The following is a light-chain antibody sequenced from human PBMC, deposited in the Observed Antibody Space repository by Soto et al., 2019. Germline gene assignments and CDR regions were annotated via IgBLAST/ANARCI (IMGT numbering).Light chain of an antibody. J-gene: IGKJ4*01. CDR1: QSVSSSY. CDR2: GAS. V-gene: IGKV3-20*01. Sequence: EIVLTQSPGTLSLSPGERATLSCRASQSVSSSYLAWYQQKPGQAPRLLISGASSRATAIPDRFSGSGSGTDFTLTITRLEPEDFAVYYCQQYGSSPLTFGGGTKVEIE. CDR3: QQYGSSPLT.